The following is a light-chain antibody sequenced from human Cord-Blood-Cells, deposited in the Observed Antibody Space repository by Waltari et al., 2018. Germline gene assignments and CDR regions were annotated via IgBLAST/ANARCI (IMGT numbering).Light chain of an antibody. J-gene: IGKJ4*01. V-gene: IGKV3-11*01. Sequence: EIVLSQSPATMSLSQGDRATLSCSASLSVSSYLAWYQPKPGRVPSLFIYDASNRATGIPARFSGSEAETDFTVSISSLEPEDFAGYYCQQRSNWPPLTFGRGTKVEIK. CDR3: QQRSNWPPLT. CDR2: DAS. CDR1: LSVSSY.